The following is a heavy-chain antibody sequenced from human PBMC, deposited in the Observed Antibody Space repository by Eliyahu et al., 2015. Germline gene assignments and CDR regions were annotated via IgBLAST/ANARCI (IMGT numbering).Heavy chain of an antibody. CDR2: IDPSDSYT. CDR3: ARPSRAPVGGTHNPLYYYYMDV. CDR1: GYSFTSYW. V-gene: IGHV5-10-1*03. D-gene: IGHD1-14*01. Sequence: EVQLVQSGAEVKKPGESLRISCKGSGYSFTSYWXXXVRQMPGKGLEWMGGIDPSDSYTNYSPSFQGHVTISADKSISTAYLQWSSLKASDTAMYYCARPSRAPVGGTHNPLYYYYMDVWGKGTTVTVSS. J-gene: IGHJ6*03.